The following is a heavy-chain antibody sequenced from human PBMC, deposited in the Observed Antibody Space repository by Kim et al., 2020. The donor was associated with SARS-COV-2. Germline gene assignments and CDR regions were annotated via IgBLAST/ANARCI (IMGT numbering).Heavy chain of an antibody. J-gene: IGHJ3*02. CDR3: ARFGSGGDAFDI. V-gene: IGHV3-33*01. Sequence: YYADSVKGRFTISRDNSQDTLYLQMNSLRAEDTAVYYCARFGSGGDAFDIWGQGTMVTVSS. D-gene: IGHD3-16*01.